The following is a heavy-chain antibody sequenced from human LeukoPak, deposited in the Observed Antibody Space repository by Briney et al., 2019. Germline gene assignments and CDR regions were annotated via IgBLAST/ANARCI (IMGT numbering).Heavy chain of an antibody. J-gene: IGHJ4*02. V-gene: IGHV4-30-4*08. CDR2: IYYSGST. CDR1: GGSISSSSYY. CDR3: ARDLGIAVAGPSFDY. Sequence: PSETLSLTCTVSGGSISSSSYYWGWIRQLPGKGLEWIGYIYYSGSTYYNPSLKSRVTISVDTSKNQFSLKLSSVTAADTAVYYCARDLGIAVAGPSFDYWGQGTLVTVSS. D-gene: IGHD6-19*01.